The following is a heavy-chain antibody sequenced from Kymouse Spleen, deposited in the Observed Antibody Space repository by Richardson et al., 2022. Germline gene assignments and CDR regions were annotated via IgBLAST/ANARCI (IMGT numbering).Heavy chain of an antibody. D-gene: IGHD6-6*01. CDR1: GGSFSGYY. CDR2: INHSGST. V-gene: IGHV4-34*01. CDR3: ARGRSIAARSFDY. J-gene: IGHJ4*02. Sequence: QVQLQQWGAGLLKPSETLSLTCAVYGGSFSGYYWSWIRQPPGKGLEWIGEINHSGSTNYNPSLKSRVTISVDTSKNQFSLKLSSVTAADTAVYYCARGRSIAARSFDYWGQGTLVTVSS.